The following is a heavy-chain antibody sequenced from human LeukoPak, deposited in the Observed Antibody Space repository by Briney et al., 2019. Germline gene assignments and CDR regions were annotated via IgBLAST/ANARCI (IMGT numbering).Heavy chain of an antibody. CDR2: ITGSGDVT. J-gene: IGHJ6*04. V-gene: IGHV3-48*03. CDR1: GFTFSSYE. CDR3: VRWPSGSYPYYYYYGMDV. D-gene: IGHD3-10*01. Sequence: PGGSLRLSCAASGFTFSSYEMNWVRQAPGKGLEWVSYITGSGDVTYYADSVKGRFSISRDNAKNSLYLQMNSLRAEDTAIYYRVRWPSGSYPYYYYYGMDVWGTGTTVTVSS.